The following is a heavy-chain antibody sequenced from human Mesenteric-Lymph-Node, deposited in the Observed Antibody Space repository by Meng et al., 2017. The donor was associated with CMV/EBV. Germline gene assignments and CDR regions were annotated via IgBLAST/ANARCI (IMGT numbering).Heavy chain of an antibody. CDR2: INHSGST. V-gene: IGHV4-34*01. CDR1: GGSFSGYY. CDR3: ARGSSYDILTGYFDY. Sequence: QLHQWGDGLLKLSETLSVTCAVYGGSFSGYYWNWIRQSPEKGLEWIGEINHSGSTTYNPSFTSRIIISVDTSTNQISLNMSSVTAADTAVYYCARGSSYDILTGYFDYWGQGALVTVSS. D-gene: IGHD3-9*01. J-gene: IGHJ4*02.